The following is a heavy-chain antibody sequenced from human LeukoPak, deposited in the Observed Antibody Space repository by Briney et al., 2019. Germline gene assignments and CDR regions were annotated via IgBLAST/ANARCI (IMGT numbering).Heavy chain of an antibody. D-gene: IGHD6-13*01. CDR3: ARGPSAYPRSSSWYVDY. J-gene: IGHJ4*02. CDR1: GGSFSGYY. V-gene: IGHV4-34*01. Sequence: PSETLSLTCAVYGGSFSGYYWSWIRQPPGKGLEWIGEINHSGSTNYNPSLKSRVTISVDTSKNQFSLKLGSVTAADTAVYYCARGPSAYPRSSSWYVDYWGQGTLVTVSS. CDR2: INHSGST.